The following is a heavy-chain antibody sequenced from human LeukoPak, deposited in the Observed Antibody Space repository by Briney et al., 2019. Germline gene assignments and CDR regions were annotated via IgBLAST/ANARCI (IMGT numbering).Heavy chain of an antibody. CDR2: INSDGSST. D-gene: IGHD3-22*01. CDR1: GFTCSSYW. J-gene: IGHJ6*03. CDR3: ARDRGGSSGYYYYYYMDV. Sequence: PGGSLRLSFAASGFTCSSYWMHWVRQAPGKGLVWASRINSDGSSTSYADSVKGRFTISRDNAKNTLYLQMNSLRAEDTAVYYCARDRGGSSGYYYYYYMDVWGKGTTVTVSS. V-gene: IGHV3-74*01.